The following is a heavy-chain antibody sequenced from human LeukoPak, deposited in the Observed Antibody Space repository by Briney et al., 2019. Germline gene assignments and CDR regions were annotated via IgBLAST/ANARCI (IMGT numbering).Heavy chain of an antibody. V-gene: IGHV1-2*06. J-gene: IGHJ4*02. CDR2: INPNNGAT. CDR3: TRESGSYHGNDY. D-gene: IGHD1-26*01. Sequence: ASVKVSCKASGYTFTGYYMHWVRQAPGQGLEWMGQINPNNGATNYAQKLQGRVTITGDTSISTAYMELSSLRSDDTAVYCCTRESGSYHGNDYWGQGTLVIVSS. CDR1: GYTFTGYY.